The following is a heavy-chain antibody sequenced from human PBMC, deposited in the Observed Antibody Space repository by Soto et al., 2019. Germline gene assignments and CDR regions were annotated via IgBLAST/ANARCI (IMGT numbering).Heavy chain of an antibody. J-gene: IGHJ4*02. CDR1: GVSFSGYY. D-gene: IGHD6-6*01. Sequence: SDTLSLTCAVYGVSFSGYYWSWIRQPPGKGLEWIGEINHSGCTNYTPSLKSRVTISVDTCKNQFSLKLCSVTAADTAVYYCARGAARHPSLDYWGQGTLVTVSS. CDR3: ARGAARHPSLDY. V-gene: IGHV4-34*01. CDR2: INHSGCT.